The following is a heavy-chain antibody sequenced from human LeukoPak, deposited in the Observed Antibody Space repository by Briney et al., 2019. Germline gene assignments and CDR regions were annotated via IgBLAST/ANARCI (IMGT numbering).Heavy chain of an antibody. Sequence: PGGSLRLSCAASGFTFSNAWTSWVRQAPGKGLEWVGRIKSKSDGGTTDYAAPVKGRFTISRDDSKNTLYLQVTSLKTEDTVFYYCTTGILDYWGQGTLVTVSS. J-gene: IGHJ4*02. V-gene: IGHV3-15*01. CDR1: GFTFSNAW. CDR3: TTGILDY. CDR2: IKSKSDGGTT.